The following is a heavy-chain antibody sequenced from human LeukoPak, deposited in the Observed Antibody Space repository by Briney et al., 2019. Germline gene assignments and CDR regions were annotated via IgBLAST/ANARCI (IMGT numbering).Heavy chain of an antibody. D-gene: IGHD3-22*01. V-gene: IGHV1-2*02. CDR1: GYTFTGYY. J-gene: IGHJ3*02. CDR2: INPNSGGT. Sequence: GASVKVCCKASGYTFTGYYMHWVRQAPGQGLEWMGWINPNSGGTNYAQKFQGRVTMTRDTSISTAYMELSRLRSDDTAVYYCARAKGRGVVRNAFDIWGQGTMVTVSS. CDR3: ARAKGRGVVRNAFDI.